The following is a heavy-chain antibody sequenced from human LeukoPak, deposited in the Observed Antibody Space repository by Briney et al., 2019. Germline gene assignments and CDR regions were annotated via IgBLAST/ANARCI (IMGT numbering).Heavy chain of an antibody. CDR1: GYTFTSYG. V-gene: IGHV1-18*01. D-gene: IGHD3-22*01. Sequence: ASVKVSCKASGYTFTSYGISWVRQAPGQGLEWMGWISAYNGNTNYAQKLQGRVTMTTDTSTSTAYMELRSLRSDDTAVYYCARGYPIFHYYDSSGWNAFDIWGQGTMVTVSS. J-gene: IGHJ3*02. CDR2: ISAYNGNT. CDR3: ARGYPIFHYYDSSGWNAFDI.